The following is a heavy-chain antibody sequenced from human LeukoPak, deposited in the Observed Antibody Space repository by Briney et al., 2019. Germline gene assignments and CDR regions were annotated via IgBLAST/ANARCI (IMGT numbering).Heavy chain of an antibody. CDR1: GFTFSSYW. D-gene: IGHD5-18*01. J-gene: IGHJ3*02. Sequence: GGSLRLSCAASGFTFSSYWMSWVRQAPGKGLEWVANIKQDGREKYYVDSVKGRFTISRDNAKNSLYLQMNSLRAEDTAVYYCARDLNLGGYSYGYHDAFDIWGQGTMVTVSS. CDR2: IKQDGREK. V-gene: IGHV3-7*03. CDR3: ARDLNLGGYSYGYHDAFDI.